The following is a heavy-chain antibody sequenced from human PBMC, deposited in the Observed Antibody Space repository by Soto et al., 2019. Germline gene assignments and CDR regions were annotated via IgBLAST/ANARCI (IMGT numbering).Heavy chain of an antibody. Sequence: QVQLVESGGGVVQPGRSLRLSCAVSGFTVSTYGMHWVRQAPGKGLEWVAVISRDGGTKYYADSVKGRFTISRDNSRNTLFLEMKSLRGDDLAVYYCTGEVASGYWGQGTVVTVSS. J-gene: IGHJ4*02. CDR1: GFTVSTYG. CDR2: ISRDGGTK. CDR3: TGEVASGY. D-gene: IGHD2-8*02. V-gene: IGHV3-30*03.